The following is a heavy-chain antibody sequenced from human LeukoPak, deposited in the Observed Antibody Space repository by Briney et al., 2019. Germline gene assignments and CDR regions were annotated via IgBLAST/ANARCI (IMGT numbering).Heavy chain of an antibody. CDR2: IKQDGSEK. V-gene: IGHV3-7*05. D-gene: IGHD1-1*01. J-gene: IGHJ4*02. Sequence: PGGSLRLSCAPSGFTFSSYWMSWVRQAPGKGLEWVANIKQDGSEKYYVDSVKGRFTISRDNAKNSLYLQMNSLRAEDTAVYYCARGRYPDYWGQGTLVTVSS. CDR1: GFTFSSYW. CDR3: ARGRYPDY.